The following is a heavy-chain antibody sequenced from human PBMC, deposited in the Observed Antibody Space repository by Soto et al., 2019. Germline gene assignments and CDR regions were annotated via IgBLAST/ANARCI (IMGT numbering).Heavy chain of an antibody. Sequence: QVQLVESGGGVVQPGRSLRLSCAASGFTFSSYGMHWVRQAPGKGLEWVAVIWYDGRNKYYADSVKGRFTISRDNSKNTLYLQMNSLRAEDRAVYYCAREEGWQYQLLPPYWYYYYGMDGWVQGTPVTVSS. J-gene: IGHJ6*02. V-gene: IGHV3-33*01. CDR1: GFTFSSYG. CDR3: AREEGWQYQLLPPYWYYYYGMDG. D-gene: IGHD2-2*01. CDR2: IWYDGRNK.